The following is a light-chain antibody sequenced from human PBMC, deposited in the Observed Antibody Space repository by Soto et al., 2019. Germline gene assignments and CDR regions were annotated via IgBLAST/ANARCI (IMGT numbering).Light chain of an antibody. CDR2: AAS. Sequence: DSQMTHSPSSLSASVGDTVTITCRASQSISSRFSWYQQKPGKAPKLLIYAASRLQRGVPSRFSGSGSGTDFTLTISGLQPEDFATYYWQQTHRRVTFGQGTKVDIK. CDR3: QQTHRRVT. V-gene: IGKV1-39*01. CDR1: QSISSR. J-gene: IGKJ1*01.